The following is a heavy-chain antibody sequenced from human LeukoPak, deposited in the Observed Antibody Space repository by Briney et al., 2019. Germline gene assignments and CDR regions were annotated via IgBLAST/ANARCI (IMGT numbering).Heavy chain of an antibody. CDR3: AGDGANTYGRAFDF. D-gene: IGHD5-18*01. J-gene: IGHJ4*02. V-gene: IGHV3-30*04. Sequence: PGGSLRLSCAASGFDFRSYAMHWVRQAPGKGLEWVSLISYHGTNTYYADSVKGRFTISRDNSKNTVLLQMTSLRVEDTAVYYCAGDGANTYGRAFDFWGQGMQVTVSS. CDR1: GFDFRSYA. CDR2: ISYHGTNT.